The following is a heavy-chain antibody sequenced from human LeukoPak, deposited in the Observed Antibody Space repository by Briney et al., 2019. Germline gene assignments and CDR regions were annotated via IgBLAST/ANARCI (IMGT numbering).Heavy chain of an antibody. V-gene: IGHV1-2*02. J-gene: IGHJ6*03. CDR1: GYTFTGYY. CDR2: INPNSGGT. Sequence: ASVKVSCKASGYTFTGYYMYWVRQAPGQGLEWMGWINPNSGGTNYAQKFQGRVTMTRDTSISTAYMELSRLRSDDTAVYYCARDKAAAGIYYYYYMDVWGKGTTVTISS. CDR3: ARDKAAAGIYYYYYMDV. D-gene: IGHD6-13*01.